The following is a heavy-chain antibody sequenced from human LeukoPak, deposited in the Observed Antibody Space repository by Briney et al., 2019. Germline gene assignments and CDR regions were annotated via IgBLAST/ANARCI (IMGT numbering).Heavy chain of an antibody. V-gene: IGHV4-4*07. D-gene: IGHD2-2*01. CDR3: AREGGIVPAAYYYYGMDV. Sequence: SETLSLTCTVSGGSISSYYWSWIRRPAGKGLEWIGRIYTSGSTNYNPSLKSRVTMSVDTSKNQFSLKLSSVTAADTAVYYCAREGGIVPAAYYYYGMDVWGQGTTVTVSS. CDR1: GGSISSYY. CDR2: IYTSGST. J-gene: IGHJ6*02.